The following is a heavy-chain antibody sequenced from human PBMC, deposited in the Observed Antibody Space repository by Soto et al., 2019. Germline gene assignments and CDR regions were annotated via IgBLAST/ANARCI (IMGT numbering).Heavy chain of an antibody. Sequence: QVQLQESGPGLLKPSQTLSLTCTVSGGSISTADYYWSWIRQPPGKGLEWIGVIFYNGNTYYNPSLKSPLNIALDTPKNLCPLKLSSVTVADTAVYYCAARPSHMSTVTNGCWGQGALVTVSS. CDR3: AARPSHMSTVTNGC. CDR2: IFYNGNT. D-gene: IGHD4-17*01. CDR1: GGSISTADYY. J-gene: IGHJ4*02. V-gene: IGHV4-30-4*01.